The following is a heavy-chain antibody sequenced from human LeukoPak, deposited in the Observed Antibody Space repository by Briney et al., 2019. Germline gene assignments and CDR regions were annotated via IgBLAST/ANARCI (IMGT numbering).Heavy chain of an antibody. V-gene: IGHV1-3*01. J-gene: IGHJ5*02. CDR1: GYTFTSYA. CDR2: INAGNGNT. CDR3: ARDRGIVVPSNWFDP. Sequence: ASVKVSCKASGYTFTSYAMHWVRQAPGQRLEWMGWINAGNGNTKYSQKFQGRVTITRDTSASTAYMELSSLRSEDTAVYYCARDRGIVVPSNWFDPWGQGTLVTVPS. D-gene: IGHD2-2*01.